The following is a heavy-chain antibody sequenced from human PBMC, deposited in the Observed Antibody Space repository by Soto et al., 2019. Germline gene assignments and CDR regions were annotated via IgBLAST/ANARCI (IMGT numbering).Heavy chain of an antibody. Sequence: ASVKVSCKASGGTFSSYAISWVRQSPGQGLEWMGGIIPIFGTANYAQKFQGRVTITADESTSTAYMELSSLRSEDTAVYYCARLVVVTATSYYYYGMHVWAKGPRSQSP. V-gene: IGHV1-69*13. CDR1: GGTFSSYA. J-gene: IGHJ6*02. CDR3: ARLVVVTATSYYYYGMHV. CDR2: IIPIFGTA. D-gene: IGHD2-21*02.